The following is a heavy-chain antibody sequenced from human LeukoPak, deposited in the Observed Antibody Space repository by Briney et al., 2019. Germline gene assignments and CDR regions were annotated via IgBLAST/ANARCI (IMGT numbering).Heavy chain of an antibody. J-gene: IGHJ4*02. CDR2: ISAYNGNT. Sequence: SVKVSCQASGYTFTSYGISWVRQAPGQGLEWMGWISAYNGNTNYAQKLQGRVTITRDTSASTAYMELSSLRSEDTAVYYCARDRPGYSSGYDYWGQGTLVTVSS. CDR3: ARDRPGYSSGYDY. D-gene: IGHD6-19*01. CDR1: GYTFTSYG. V-gene: IGHV1-18*01.